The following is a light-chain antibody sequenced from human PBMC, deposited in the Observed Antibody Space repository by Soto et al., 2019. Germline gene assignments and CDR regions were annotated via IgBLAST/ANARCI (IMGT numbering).Light chain of an antibody. CDR2: GNS. CDR1: SSNIGAGYD. J-gene: IGLJ3*02. CDR3: HSYDSSLSGSV. V-gene: IGLV1-40*01. Sequence: QSVLTQPPSVSGAPGQRVTISCTGSSSNIGAGYDVHWYQQLPGTVPKLLIYGNSNRPSGVPDRFSGSKSGTSASLAITGLQAEDEADYYCHSYDSSLSGSVFGGGTKLTVL.